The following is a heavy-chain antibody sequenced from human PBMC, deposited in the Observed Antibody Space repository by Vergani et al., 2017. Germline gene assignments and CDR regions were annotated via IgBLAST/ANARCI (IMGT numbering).Heavy chain of an antibody. Sequence: QVQLVESGGGLVKPGGSLRLSCAASGFAFSDYYMSWIRQAPGKGLEWVSYITSTGLTVYYADSVKGRFTISRDNAKNSLYLRMNSLRAEDTAVYYCARREFYSSGYLAFDIWGQGTMVTVSS. CDR2: ITSTGLTV. CDR3: ARREFYSSGYLAFDI. J-gene: IGHJ3*02. D-gene: IGHD3-22*01. V-gene: IGHV3-11*01. CDR1: GFAFSDYY.